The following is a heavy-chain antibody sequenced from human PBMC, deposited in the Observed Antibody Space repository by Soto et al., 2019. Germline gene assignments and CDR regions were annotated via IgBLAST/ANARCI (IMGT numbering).Heavy chain of an antibody. J-gene: IGHJ6*02. CDR2: INPIGGST. CDR1: GYNLTSYY. D-gene: IGHD6-6*01. CDR3: ASEYSSSSRYGMDV. Sequence: QVQLVQSGAEVKKPGASVNVSCKASGYNLTSYYMHWVRQAPGQGLEWMGIINPIGGSTSYAQKFQGRVTMTRDTSTSTVYMELISLRSEDTAVYYCASEYSSSSRYGMDVCGQGTKVTGSS. V-gene: IGHV1-46*01.